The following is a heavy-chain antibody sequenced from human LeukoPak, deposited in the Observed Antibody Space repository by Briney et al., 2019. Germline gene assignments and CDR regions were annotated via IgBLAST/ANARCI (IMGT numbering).Heavy chain of an antibody. CDR2: ISYDGSNK. CDR1: GFSFNTYA. J-gene: IGHJ4*02. D-gene: IGHD4/OR15-4a*01. V-gene: IGHV3-30*09. Sequence: PGESLRLSCAASGFSFNTYAMHWVRQAPGKGLEWVAVISYDGSNKYYTDSVKGRFAISRDNSRNTLYLQVNSLRAEDTAAYFCARGVLTGGTYFAYWGQGTLVTVSS. CDR3: ARGVLTGGTYFAY.